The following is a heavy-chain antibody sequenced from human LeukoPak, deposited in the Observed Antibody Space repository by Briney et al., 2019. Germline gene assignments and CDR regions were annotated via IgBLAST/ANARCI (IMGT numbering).Heavy chain of an antibody. CDR2: IRYDESNR. Sequence: GGSLRLSCAASGFTFSSYGMHWVRQAPGKGREWVALIRYDESNRYYADSVKGRFTISRDNSKNTLYLQMNSLRAEDTAVYYCAIAARGMDVWGKGTTVTVSS. CDR1: GFTFSSYG. CDR3: AIAARGMDV. J-gene: IGHJ6*03. V-gene: IGHV3-30*02.